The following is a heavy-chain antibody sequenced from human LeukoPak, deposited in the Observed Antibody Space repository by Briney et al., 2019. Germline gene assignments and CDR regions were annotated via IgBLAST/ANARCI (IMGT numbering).Heavy chain of an antibody. Sequence: SVKVSCKASGGTFSSYAISWVRQAPGQGLEWTGGIIPIFGTANYAQKFQGRVTITADESTSTAYMELSSLRSEDTAVYYCARDWTAVASTRFYAFDIWGQGTMVTVSS. CDR1: GGTFSSYA. CDR3: ARDWTAVASTRFYAFDI. J-gene: IGHJ3*02. V-gene: IGHV1-69*13. CDR2: IIPIFGTA. D-gene: IGHD6-19*01.